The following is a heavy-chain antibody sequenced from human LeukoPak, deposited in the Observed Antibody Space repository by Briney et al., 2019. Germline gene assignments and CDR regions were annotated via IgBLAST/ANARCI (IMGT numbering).Heavy chain of an antibody. Sequence: PSETLSLTCAVYGGSFSGCYWSWIRQPPGKGLEWIGEINHSGSTNYNPSLKSRVTISVDTSKNQFSLKLSSVTAADTAVYYCARGHRITDYWGQGTLVTVSS. CDR1: GGSFSGCY. D-gene: IGHD3-10*01. CDR2: INHSGST. V-gene: IGHV4-34*01. CDR3: ARGHRITDY. J-gene: IGHJ4*02.